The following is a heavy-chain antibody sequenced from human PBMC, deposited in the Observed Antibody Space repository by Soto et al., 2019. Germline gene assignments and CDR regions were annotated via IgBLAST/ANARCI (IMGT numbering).Heavy chain of an antibody. CDR3: ARDPGDDILTGYYKRYAFDI. V-gene: IGHV4-61*08. J-gene: IGHJ3*02. Sequence: PSETLSLTCTVSGGSISSSGYYWSWIRQPPGKGLEWIGYIYYSGSTNYNPSLKSRVTISVDTSKNQFSLKLSSVTAADTAVYYCARDPGDDILTGYYKRYAFDIWGQGTMVTVSS. CDR1: GGSISSSGYY. D-gene: IGHD3-9*01. CDR2: IYYSGST.